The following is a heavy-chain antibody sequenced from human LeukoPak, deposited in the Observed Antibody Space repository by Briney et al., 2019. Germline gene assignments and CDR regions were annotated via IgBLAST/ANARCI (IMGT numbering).Heavy chain of an antibody. CDR2: ISWNSGSI. Sequence: GRSLRLSRAASGFTFDDYAMHWVRQAPGKGLEWVSGISWNSGSIGYADSVKGRFTISRDNAKNSLYLQMNSLRAEDTALYYCAKDIGRLVVVAAIHYWGQGTLVTVSS. J-gene: IGHJ4*02. CDR1: GFTFDDYA. V-gene: IGHV3-9*01. D-gene: IGHD2-15*01. CDR3: AKDIGRLVVVAAIHY.